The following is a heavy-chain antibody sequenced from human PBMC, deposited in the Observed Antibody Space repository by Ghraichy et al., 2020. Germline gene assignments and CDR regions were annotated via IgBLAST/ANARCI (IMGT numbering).Heavy chain of an antibody. D-gene: IGHD3-3*01. CDR2: IYYSGST. CDR3: ARDQGHLRFLEGYHDAFDI. CDR1: GGSISSGGYY. Sequence: SETLSLTCTVSGGSISSGGYYWSWIRQHPGKGLEWIGYIYYSGSTYYNPSLKSRVTISVDTSKNQFSLKLSSVTAADTAVYYCARDQGHLRFLEGYHDAFDIWGQGTMVTVSS. V-gene: IGHV4-31*03. J-gene: IGHJ3*02.